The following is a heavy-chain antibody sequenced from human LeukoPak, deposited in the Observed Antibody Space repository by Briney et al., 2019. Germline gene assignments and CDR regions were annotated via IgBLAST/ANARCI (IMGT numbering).Heavy chain of an antibody. CDR1: GYTFTSYG. V-gene: IGHV1-18*01. CDR2: ISAYNGNT. Sequence: GSSVNVSCKASGYTFTSYGISWVRQAPGQGHEGMGWISAYNGNTNYAQKLQGRVTMNTDTSTSTAYMELRSLRSDDTAVYYCARSAATAMVTYYFDYWGQGTLVTVSS. CDR3: ARSAATAMVTYYFDY. J-gene: IGHJ4*02. D-gene: IGHD5-18*01.